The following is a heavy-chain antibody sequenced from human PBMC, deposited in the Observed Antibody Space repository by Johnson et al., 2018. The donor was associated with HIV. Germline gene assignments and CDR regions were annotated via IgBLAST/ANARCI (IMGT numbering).Heavy chain of an antibody. J-gene: IGHJ3*02. CDR3: ARAGAVGFDAFDI. Sequence: QVQLVESGGGVVQPGRSLRLSCAASGFTFSSYAMHWVRQAPGKGLEWVAVISSDGRNKYYADSVKGRFTISRDNSKNTLYLQMNSLRTEDTAVYYCARAGAVGFDAFDIWGQGTMVTVSS. CDR1: GFTFSSYA. D-gene: IGHD6-19*01. CDR2: ISSDGRNK. V-gene: IGHV3-30-3*01.